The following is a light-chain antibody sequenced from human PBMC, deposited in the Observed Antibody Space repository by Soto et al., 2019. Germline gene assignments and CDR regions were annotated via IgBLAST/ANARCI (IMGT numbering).Light chain of an antibody. CDR2: GAS. J-gene: IGKJ1*01. CDR1: QSISSNY. V-gene: IGKV3-20*01. Sequence: EIVLTQSPGTLSLSPGERATLSCRASQSISSNYLAWYKQKPGQAPRLLFYGASSRATGIPDRFSGSGSGTDFTLTISRLEPEDSAIYYCQQYGSWTFGQGTKVEIK. CDR3: QQYGSWT.